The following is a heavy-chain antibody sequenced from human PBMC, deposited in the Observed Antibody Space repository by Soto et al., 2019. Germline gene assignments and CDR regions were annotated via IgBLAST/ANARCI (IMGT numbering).Heavy chain of an antibody. D-gene: IGHD7-27*01. Sequence: QVQLLQSGAEVKKPGASVKVSCKASGYKFTTYGITCVRQAPGQGLEWLGGISTYNGNTYYAQNLQDRVAMTTETSTSTAYLEVRSLTSDDTAVYFCARGLGTNGLDVWGQGTTVTVSS. V-gene: IGHV1-18*04. CDR2: ISTYNGNT. CDR1: GYKFTTYG. J-gene: IGHJ6*02. CDR3: ARGLGTNGLDV.